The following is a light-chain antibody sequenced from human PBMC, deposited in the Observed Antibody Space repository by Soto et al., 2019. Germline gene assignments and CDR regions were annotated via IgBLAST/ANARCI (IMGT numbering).Light chain of an antibody. V-gene: IGKV3-20*01. J-gene: IGKJ3*01. CDR2: GAS. Sequence: EIVLTQSPGTLSLSPGERATLSCRASQSVSSSYLAWYQQKPGQAPRLLIYGASSRGTGIPDRFSGSGSGTDFTLTISRLEPEDFAVYYCQQYGGSSLFTFGPGTKVDIK. CDR1: QSVSSSY. CDR3: QQYGGSSLFT.